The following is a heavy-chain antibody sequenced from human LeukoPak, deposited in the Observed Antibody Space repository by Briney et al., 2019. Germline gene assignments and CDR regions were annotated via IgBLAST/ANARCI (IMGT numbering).Heavy chain of an antibody. CDR1: GYSFPNYW. J-gene: IGHJ4*02. CDR2: IYPGDSDT. D-gene: IGHD4-23*01. CDR3: AAHYQLGWGAY. V-gene: IGHV5-51*01. Sequence: GESLKISCKGSGYSFPNYWIGWVRQMPGKGLERMGIIYPGDSDTRYSPSFQGQVTFSADKSINTAYLHWDSLKASDSAMYYCAAHYQLGWGAYWGQGTLVTVSS.